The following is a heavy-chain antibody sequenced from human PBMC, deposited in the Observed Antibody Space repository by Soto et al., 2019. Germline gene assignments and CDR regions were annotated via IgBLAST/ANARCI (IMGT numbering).Heavy chain of an antibody. V-gene: IGHV4-30-2*01. CDR2: IYQSGST. CDR1: GGSINSGGYS. J-gene: IGHJ4*02. D-gene: IGHD2-15*01. Sequence: KPSETLSLTCAVSGGSINSGGYSWTWIRQPPGKGLEWIGYIYQSGSTSYNTSLKSRVTISVDRSKNQFSLNLRSVTAADTAVYFCAREACSDGSCYFDFWGQGTLVTVSS. CDR3: AREACSDGSCYFDF.